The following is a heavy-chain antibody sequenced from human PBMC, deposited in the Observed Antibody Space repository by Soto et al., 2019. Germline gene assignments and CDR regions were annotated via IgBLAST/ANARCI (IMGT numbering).Heavy chain of an antibody. CDR2: LSSTVIT. CDR1: GDSISRSRSH. V-gene: IGHV4-39*01. J-gene: IGHJ4*02. Sequence: SETLSLTCKVSGDSISRSRSHWGAGILQPPGKGLELIGSLSSTVITTHNPSLGSRFTISVDAPNNKFSLEVTSVTAADTGFYYCARQMSSGLWAFDSWGQGTPVTVSS. CDR3: ARQMSSGLWAFDS. D-gene: IGHD6-19*01.